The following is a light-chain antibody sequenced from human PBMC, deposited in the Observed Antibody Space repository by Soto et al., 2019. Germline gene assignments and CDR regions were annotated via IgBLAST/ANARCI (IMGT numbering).Light chain of an antibody. Sequence: ELLWTQSPGTPSLSPGGKCTPFRRSSQTVHSGYLAWYQHKRGQAPRLLMYGVSARAIGIPDRFRGSGSGTDFTLTISRLEPEDVAVYFCQQYAGSPYTFGQGTKVDIK. J-gene: IGKJ2*01. CDR2: GVS. CDR1: QTVHSGY. CDR3: QQYAGSPYT. V-gene: IGKV3-20*01.